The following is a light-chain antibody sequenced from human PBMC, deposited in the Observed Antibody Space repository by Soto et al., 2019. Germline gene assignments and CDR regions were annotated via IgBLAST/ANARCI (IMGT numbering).Light chain of an antibody. CDR1: QSIGRN. CDR2: TSS. CDR3: QQRSNWPPIT. Sequence: DIQMTQSPASLSASLGDRVTISCRASQSIGRNLNWYQQKPGKAPTLLMFTSSNLQSGVPSRFSGSGSGTDFTLTISSLEPEDFAAYYCQQRSNWPPITFGQGTRLEIK. V-gene: IGKV1-39*01. J-gene: IGKJ5*01.